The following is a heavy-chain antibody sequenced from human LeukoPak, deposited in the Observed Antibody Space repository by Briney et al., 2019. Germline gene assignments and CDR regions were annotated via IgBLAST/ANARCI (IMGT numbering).Heavy chain of an antibody. Sequence: HPGGSLRLSCAASGFTFSSYWMHWVRQAPGMGLAWVSHINPDGTHTNYADSVKGRFTISRDNAKNTLYLQMNSLRAEDTAVYYCVRHGHFDYWGQGTLVTVSS. V-gene: IGHV3-74*01. CDR3: VRHGHFDY. D-gene: IGHD5-24*01. CDR2: INPDGTHT. CDR1: GFTFSSYW. J-gene: IGHJ4*02.